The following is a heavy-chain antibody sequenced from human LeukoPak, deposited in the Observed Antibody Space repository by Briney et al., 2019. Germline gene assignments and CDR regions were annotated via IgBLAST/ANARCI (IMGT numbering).Heavy chain of an antibody. D-gene: IGHD1-26*01. CDR3: ARDGRYFDH. V-gene: IGHV4-39*07. CDR1: GGSISSTSYY. Sequence: PSETLSLTCTVSGGSISSTSYYWGWIRQPPGKGLEWIGSLYYSGSTYYNPSLKSRVTISVGTSKNQFSLKLSSVTAADAAVYYCARDGRYFDHWGQGTLVTVSS. CDR2: LYYSGST. J-gene: IGHJ4*02.